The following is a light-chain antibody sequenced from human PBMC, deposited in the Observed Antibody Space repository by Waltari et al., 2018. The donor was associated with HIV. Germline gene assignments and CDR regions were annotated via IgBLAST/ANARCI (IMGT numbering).Light chain of an antibody. CDR3: QAWDSSTDVV. J-gene: IGLJ3*02. V-gene: IGLV3-1*01. Sequence: SYHLTQPPSVSVSPGQTATITCSGDELGDKYTCWYQQRPGQSPVLVISQNTKRPSGIPERFSGSASGNTATLTISGTQAVDEADYYCQAWDSSTDVVFGGGTKLTVL. CDR1: ELGDKY. CDR2: QNT.